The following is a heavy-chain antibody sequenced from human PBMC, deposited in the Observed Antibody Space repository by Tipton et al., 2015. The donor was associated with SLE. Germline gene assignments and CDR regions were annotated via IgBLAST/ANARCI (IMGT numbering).Heavy chain of an antibody. CDR2: IHYIGST. CDR3: ARSGSGWSLDY. V-gene: IGHV4-59*01. D-gene: IGHD6-19*01. Sequence: TLSLTCTVSGGSISSYYWSWIRQPPGKGLEWIGYIHYIGSTNYNPSLKSRVTISVDTSKNQFSLKLSSVTAADPAVYYCARSGSGWSLDYWGQGTLVTVSS. J-gene: IGHJ4*02. CDR1: GGSISSYY.